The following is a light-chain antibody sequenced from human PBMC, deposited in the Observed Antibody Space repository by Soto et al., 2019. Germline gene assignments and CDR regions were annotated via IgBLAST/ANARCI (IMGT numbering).Light chain of an antibody. CDR2: DAS. CDR3: QQYHSYSWT. J-gene: IGKJ1*01. V-gene: IGKV1-5*01. CDR1: QSVSNW. Sequence: DIQMTQSPSTLSASVGDRVTITCRASQSVSNWLAWYQQKPGKAPKVLIYDASNLESGVPSRFSGSGSGTEFTLTINSLQPDDFATYYCQQYHSYSWTVGQGTKVEIK.